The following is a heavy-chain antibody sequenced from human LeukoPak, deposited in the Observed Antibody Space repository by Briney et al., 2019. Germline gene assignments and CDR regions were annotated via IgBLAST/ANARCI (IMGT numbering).Heavy chain of an antibody. Sequence: GGSLRLSCAASGFTFSSYEMNWVRQAPGKGLEWVSYISSSGSTIYYADSVKGRFAISRDNNKNSLYLQMTSLRTEDTALYYCTKGSNTWPSLFDYWGQGTLVTVSS. J-gene: IGHJ4*02. CDR3: TKGSNTWPSLFDY. CDR1: GFTFSSYE. V-gene: IGHV3-48*03. CDR2: ISSSGSTI. D-gene: IGHD2-2*02.